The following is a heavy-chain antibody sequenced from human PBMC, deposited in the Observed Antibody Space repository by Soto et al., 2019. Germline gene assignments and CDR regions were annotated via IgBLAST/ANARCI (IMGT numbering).Heavy chain of an antibody. Sequence: SETLSLTCTVSGGSISSYYWSWIWQPPGKGLEWIGYIYYSGSTNYNPSLKSRVTISVDTSKNQFSLKLSSVTAADTAVYYCARAPRFLEWLPSEFAPWGQGTLVTVSS. J-gene: IGHJ5*02. D-gene: IGHD3-3*01. V-gene: IGHV4-59*01. CDR3: ARAPRFLEWLPSEFAP. CDR1: GGSISSYY. CDR2: IYYSGST.